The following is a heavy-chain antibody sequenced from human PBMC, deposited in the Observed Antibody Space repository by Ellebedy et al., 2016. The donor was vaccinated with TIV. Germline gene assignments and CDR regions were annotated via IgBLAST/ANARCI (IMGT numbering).Heavy chain of an antibody. V-gene: IGHV1-8*01. J-gene: IGHJ2*01. CDR3: ARNAMAPYWYFDL. CDR2: MNPNSGNT. D-gene: IGHD5-18*01. CDR1: GYTFTSYD. Sequence: ASVKVSXXASGYTFTSYDINWVRQATGQGLEWMGWMNPNSGNTGYAQKFQGRVTMTRNTSISTAYMELSSLRSEDTAVYYCARNAMAPYWYFDLWGRGTLVTVSS.